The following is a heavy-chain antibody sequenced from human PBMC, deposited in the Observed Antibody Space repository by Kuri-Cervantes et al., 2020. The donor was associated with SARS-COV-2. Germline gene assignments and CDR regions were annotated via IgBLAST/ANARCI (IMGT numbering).Heavy chain of an antibody. CDR3: ARGVGSSWYVDDAFDI. CDR1: GYTFTSYG. Sequence: ASVKVSCKASGYTFTSYGISWVRQALGQGLEWMRWTSAYNGNTNYAQKLQGRVTMTTDTSTSTAYMELSSLRSEDTAVYYCARGVGSSWYVDDAFDIWGQGTMVTVSS. V-gene: IGHV1-18*01. CDR2: TSAYNGNT. D-gene: IGHD6-13*01. J-gene: IGHJ3*02.